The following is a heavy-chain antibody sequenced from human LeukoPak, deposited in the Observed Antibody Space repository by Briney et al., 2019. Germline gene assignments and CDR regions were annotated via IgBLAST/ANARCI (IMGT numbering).Heavy chain of an antibody. Sequence: GGSLRLSCAASGLTFSDAWMNWVRLAPGKGLEWVGRIKSRNRGETVDYAAPVKGRFTISRDDSKTTVYLQMNSLKTEDTAIYYCTTDGSTTLSNTFDYWGQGTLVTVSS. CDR3: TTDGSTTLSNTFDY. D-gene: IGHD1-26*01. CDR2: IKSRNRGETV. CDR1: GLTFSDAW. J-gene: IGHJ4*02. V-gene: IGHV3-15*01.